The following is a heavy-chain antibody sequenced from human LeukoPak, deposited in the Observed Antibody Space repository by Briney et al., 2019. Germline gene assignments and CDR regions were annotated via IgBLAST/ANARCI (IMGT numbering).Heavy chain of an antibody. CDR2: IYTSRST. J-gene: IGHJ6*03. CDR1: GGSISSYY. CDR3: ARGEYYYGSGSYYNLLYYYYYMDV. D-gene: IGHD3-10*01. V-gene: IGHV4-4*07. Sequence: PSETLSLTCTVSGGSISSYYWSWIRQPAGKGLEWIGRIYTSRSTNYNHSLKSRVTMSVDTSKNQFSLKLSSVTAADTAVYYCARGEYYYGSGSYYNLLYYYYYMDVWGKGTTVTVSS.